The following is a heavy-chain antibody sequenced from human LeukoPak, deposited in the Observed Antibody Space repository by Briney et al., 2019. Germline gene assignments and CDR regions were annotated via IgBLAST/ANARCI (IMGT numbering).Heavy chain of an antibody. V-gene: IGHV4-59*01. J-gene: IGHJ4*02. CDR3: ARGSPIYYYDSSGYYSILSYFDY. D-gene: IGHD3-22*01. CDR2: IYYSGST. CDR1: GGSISSYY. Sequence: SETLSLTCTVSGGSISSYYWSWIRQPPGKGLEWIGYIYYSGSTNYNPSLKSRVTISADTSKNQFSLKLSSVTAADTAVYYCARGSPIYYYDSSGYYSILSYFDYWGQGTLVTVSS.